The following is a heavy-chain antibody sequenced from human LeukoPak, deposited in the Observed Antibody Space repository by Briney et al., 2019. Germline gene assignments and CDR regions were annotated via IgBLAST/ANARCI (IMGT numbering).Heavy chain of an antibody. CDR2: INHSGSV. CDR1: DGSFSGSY. CDR3: ARVPPYYYDSSGYIDY. Sequence: PSETLSLTCAVYDGSFSGSYCTWIRQPPGKGLEWIGEINHSGSVNYNPSLKSRVTILLDTSKNQFSLNLSSVTAADTAVYYCARVPPYYYDSSGYIDYWGQGTLVTVSS. D-gene: IGHD3-22*01. V-gene: IGHV4-34*01. J-gene: IGHJ4*02.